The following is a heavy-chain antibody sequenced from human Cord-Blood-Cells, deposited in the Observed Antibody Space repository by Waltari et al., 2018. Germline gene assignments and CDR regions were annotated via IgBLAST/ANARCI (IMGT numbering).Heavy chain of an antibody. CDR1: GGSISSSSYY. D-gene: IGHD3-3*01. V-gene: IGHV4-39*01. J-gene: IGHJ4*02. Sequence: QLQLQESGPGLVKPSETLSLTCTVSGGSISSSSYYWGWIRKPPGKWLEWIGSIYYSVSTYYNPSLKSRVTISVDTSKNQFSLKLSSVTAADTAVYYCARHVYDFWSGYYFDYWGQGTLVTVSS. CDR2: IYYSVST. CDR3: ARHVYDFWSGYYFDY.